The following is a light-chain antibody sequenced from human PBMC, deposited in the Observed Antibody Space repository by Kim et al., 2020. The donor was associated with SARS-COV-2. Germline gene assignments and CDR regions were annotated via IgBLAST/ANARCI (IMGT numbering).Light chain of an antibody. J-gene: IGKJ1*01. Sequence: ASVGARITSTCRRSQGINNYLAWYQQKPGKPPKLVIYAASAVQSGVHSRFSGSGSGTEFTLTVTSLQPEDVATYYCQKYDSAPWTFGLGTKVDIK. CDR2: AAS. CDR3: QKYDSAPWT. CDR1: QGINNY. V-gene: IGKV1-27*01.